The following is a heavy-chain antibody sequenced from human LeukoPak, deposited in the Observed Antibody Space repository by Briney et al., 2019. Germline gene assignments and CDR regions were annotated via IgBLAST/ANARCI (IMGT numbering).Heavy chain of an antibody. V-gene: IGHV1-46*01. J-gene: IGHJ6*02. CDR3: ARDFGPVDGTIFGVVISAYGMDV. D-gene: IGHD3-3*01. CDR2: INPIGGST. Sequence: ASVKVSCKASGYTFTSYYMHWVRQAPGQGLEWMGIINPIGGSTSYAQKFQGRVTMTRDTSTSTVYMELSSLRSEDTAVYYCARDFGPVDGTIFGVVISAYGMDVWGQGTTVTVSS. CDR1: GYTFTSYY.